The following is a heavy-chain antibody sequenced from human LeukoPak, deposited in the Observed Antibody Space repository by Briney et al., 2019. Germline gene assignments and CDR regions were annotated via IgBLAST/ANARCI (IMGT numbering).Heavy chain of an antibody. CDR2: ISTGSGTI. D-gene: IGHD3-10*01. V-gene: IGHV3-48*02. Sequence: PGGSLSLSCAASGFTFSSYDMNWVRQAPGKGLEWVSYISTGSGTIYYAASVKGRFTISRDNAKNSLYLQMNGLRDEDAAVYSCARGGDGSAYRAFDIWGQGTMVTVSS. CDR1: GFTFSSYD. J-gene: IGHJ3*02. CDR3: ARGGDGSAYRAFDI.